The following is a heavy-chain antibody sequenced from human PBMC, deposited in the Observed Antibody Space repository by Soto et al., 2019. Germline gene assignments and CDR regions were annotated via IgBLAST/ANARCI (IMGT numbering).Heavy chain of an antibody. CDR1: GFTFSNAW. J-gene: IGHJ4*02. CDR3: TTDLPDCNSTSSYLIDY. V-gene: IGHV3-15*07. Sequence: GGSLRHSCAASGFTFSNAWMNCVRQAPGKGLEWVGRIKSRTDGGTTDYAAPVKGRFTISRDDSKNTLYLQMNSLKTEDTAVYYCTTDLPDCNSTSSYLIDYWSQGTLVPVS. CDR2: IKSRTDGGTT. D-gene: IGHD2-2*01.